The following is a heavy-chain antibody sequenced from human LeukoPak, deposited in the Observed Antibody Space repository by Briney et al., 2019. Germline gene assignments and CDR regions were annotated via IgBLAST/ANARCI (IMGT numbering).Heavy chain of an antibody. Sequence: PSETLSLXCTVSGGSSSSGNYYWGWIRQPPGKGPEWIGTFYYSGNTYYNPSLKSRVTISVDTSKNQFSLELSSVTAADTAVYFCARYKISDSSFDYWGQGTLVTVSS. CDR2: FYYSGNT. CDR1: GGSSSSGNYY. D-gene: IGHD3-22*01. CDR3: ARYKISDSSFDY. V-gene: IGHV4-39*01. J-gene: IGHJ4*02.